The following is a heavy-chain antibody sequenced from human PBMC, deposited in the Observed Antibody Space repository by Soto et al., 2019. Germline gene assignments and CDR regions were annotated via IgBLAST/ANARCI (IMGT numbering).Heavy chain of an antibody. CDR1: GFTFSKYS. Sequence: EVQLVESGGGLVQPGGSLRLSCAASGFTFSKYSMNWVRQAPGKGLEWVSYISSSVNTIYYADSVKGRFTISRDNAKNSLLLQMNSLRDEDTAVYYCARVTFCSGGSCYPASYYGMDVWGQGTTVTVSS. CDR3: ARVTFCSGGSCYPASYYGMDV. CDR2: ISSSVNTI. V-gene: IGHV3-48*02. J-gene: IGHJ6*02. D-gene: IGHD2-15*01.